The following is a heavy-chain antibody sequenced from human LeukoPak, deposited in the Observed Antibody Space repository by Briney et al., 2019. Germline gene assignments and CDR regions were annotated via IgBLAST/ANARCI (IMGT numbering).Heavy chain of an antibody. Sequence: ASVTVSCKASGGTFSSYAISWVRQAPGQGLEWMGGIIPIFGTANYAQKFQGRVTITADKSTSTAYMELSSLRSEDTAVYYCASGTTVNWFDPGGQGTLVTVS. CDR1: GGTFSSYA. J-gene: IGHJ5*02. D-gene: IGHD1-1*01. CDR2: IIPIFGTA. CDR3: ASGTTVNWFDP. V-gene: IGHV1-69*06.